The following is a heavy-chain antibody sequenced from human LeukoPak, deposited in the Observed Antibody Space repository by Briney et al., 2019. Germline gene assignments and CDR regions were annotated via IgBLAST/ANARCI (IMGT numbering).Heavy chain of an antibody. CDR2: IYHIGPT. CDR3: ARNSHDILTGYPYGMDV. CDR1: GASITTSGSA. V-gene: IGHV4-30-2*01. Sequence: SETLSLTCTVSGASITTSGSAWSWIRQPPGKGLEWFAFIYHIGPTYYNPSLKSRVTISVDRSKNQFSLKLSSVAAADTGVYYCARNSHDILTGYPYGMDVWGKRNPVTVSS. J-gene: IGHJ6*04. D-gene: IGHD3-9*01.